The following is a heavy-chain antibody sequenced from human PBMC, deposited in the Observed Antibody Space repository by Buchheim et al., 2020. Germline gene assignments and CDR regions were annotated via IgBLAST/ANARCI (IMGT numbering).Heavy chain of an antibody. Sequence: EVQLVESGGGLVQPRGSLRLSCAASGFDFSNSWMHWVRQAPGKGLVWVSHINSDGSTTTYADSVKGRFTISRDNAKNTVYLEMNSLRVEDTAVYYCARDRSYALDVWGQGTT. V-gene: IGHV3-74*03. CDR3: ARDRSYALDV. CDR2: INSDGSTT. J-gene: IGHJ6*02. CDR1: GFDFSNSW.